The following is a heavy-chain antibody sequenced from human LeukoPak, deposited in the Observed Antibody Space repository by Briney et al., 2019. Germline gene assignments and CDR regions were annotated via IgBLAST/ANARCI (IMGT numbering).Heavy chain of an antibody. J-gene: IGHJ4*02. D-gene: IGHD3-3*01. CDR2: IYSSGST. V-gene: IGHV4-4*07. CDR1: GGSIRSYY. Sequence: PSETLSLTCTVSGGSIRSYYWSWIRQPAGKGLEWIGRIYSSGSTDYNPSLKSRVTMSVDTSKNQFSLMLTSVTAADTAVYYCARAWSGYYNLFDYWGQGTLVTVSS. CDR3: ARAWSGYYNLFDY.